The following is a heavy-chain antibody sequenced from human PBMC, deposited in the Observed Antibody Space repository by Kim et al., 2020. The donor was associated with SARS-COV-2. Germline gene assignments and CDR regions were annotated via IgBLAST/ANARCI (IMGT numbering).Heavy chain of an antibody. J-gene: IGHJ5*02. Sequence: GRTKDNPFLQSRVTISVDTSKHQFSLKLSSMTAADTAVYYCARGAGWYNPWGRGTLVTVSS. CDR3: ARGAGWYNP. CDR2: GRT. D-gene: IGHD1-1*01. V-gene: IGHV4-59*09.